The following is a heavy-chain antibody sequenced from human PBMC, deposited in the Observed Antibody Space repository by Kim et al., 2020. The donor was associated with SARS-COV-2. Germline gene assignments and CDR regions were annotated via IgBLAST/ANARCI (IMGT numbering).Heavy chain of an antibody. CDR2: IYYSGST. CDR1: GGSISSSSYY. V-gene: IGHV4-39*01. D-gene: IGHD6-19*01. J-gene: IGHJ4*02. CDR3: ARLLGSGWYGSDY. Sequence: SETLSLTCTVSGGSISSSSYYWGWIRQPPGKGLEWIGSIYYSGSTYYNPSLKSRVTISVDTSKNQFSLKLSSVTAADTAVYYCARLLGSGWYGSDYWGQGTLVTVSS.